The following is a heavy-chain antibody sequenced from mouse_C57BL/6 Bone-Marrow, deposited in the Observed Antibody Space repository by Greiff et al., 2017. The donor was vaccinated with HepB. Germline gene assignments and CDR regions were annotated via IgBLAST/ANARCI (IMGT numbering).Heavy chain of an antibody. J-gene: IGHJ2*01. CDR2: IYPGDGDT. CDR1: GYAFSSSW. Sequence: QVQLQQSGPELVKPGASVKISCKASGYAFSSSWMNWVKQRPGKGLEWIGRIYPGDGDTNYNGKFKGKATLTADKSSSTAYMQLSSLTSEDSAVYFCARRGSRGDFDYWGQGTTLTVSS. CDR3: ARRGSRGDFDY. V-gene: IGHV1-82*01.